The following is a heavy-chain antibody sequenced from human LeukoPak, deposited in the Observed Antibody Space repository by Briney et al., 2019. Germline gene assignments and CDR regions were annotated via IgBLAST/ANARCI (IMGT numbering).Heavy chain of an antibody. J-gene: IGHJ3*02. CDR2: IYYSGST. Sequence: SETLSLTCTVSGGSISSSSYYWGWIRQPPGKGLEWIGSIYYSGSTYYNPSLKGRVTISVDTSKNQFSLKLSSVTAADTAVYYCARDTYYYDSSHDAFDIWGQGTMVTVSS. D-gene: IGHD3-22*01. CDR1: GGSISSSSYY. V-gene: IGHV4-39*07. CDR3: ARDTYYYDSSHDAFDI.